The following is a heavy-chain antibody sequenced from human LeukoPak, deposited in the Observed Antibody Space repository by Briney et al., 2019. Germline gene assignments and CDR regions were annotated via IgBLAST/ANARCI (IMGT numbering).Heavy chain of an antibody. Sequence: SETLSLTCTVSGGSISSYYWSWIRQPAGKGLEWIGRIYTSGSTNYNPSLKSRVTMSVDTSKNQFSLQLDSVTPEDTAVYYCARDIVLMVYANYYYYMDVWGKGTTVTVSS. CDR2: IYTSGST. V-gene: IGHV4-4*07. CDR3: ARDIVLMVYANYYYYMDV. CDR1: GGSISSYY. D-gene: IGHD2-8*01. J-gene: IGHJ6*03.